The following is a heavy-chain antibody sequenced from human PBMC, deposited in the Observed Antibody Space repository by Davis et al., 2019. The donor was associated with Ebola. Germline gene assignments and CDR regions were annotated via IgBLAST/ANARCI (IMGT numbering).Heavy chain of an antibody. V-gene: IGHV4-59*01. J-gene: IGHJ4*02. D-gene: IGHD1-1*01. CDR2: IYYSGST. CDR3: ARARTGTTRGFDY. Sequence: PSETLSLTCTVSGGSISSYYWSWIRQPPGKGLEWIGYIYYSGSTNYNPSLKSRVTISVDTSKNQFSLKLSSVTAADTAVYYCARARTGTTRGFDYWGQGTLVTVSS. CDR1: GGSISSYY.